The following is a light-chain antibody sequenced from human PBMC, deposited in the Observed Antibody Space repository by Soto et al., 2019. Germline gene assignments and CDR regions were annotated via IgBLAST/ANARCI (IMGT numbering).Light chain of an antibody. CDR2: EAS. CDR1: KIVCNY. Sequence: EIVLTQSPATLSLSPGERATLSCRASKIVCNYLAWYHQKPGQAPRLLIYEASNRASGIPARFSGSGSGTDFTLTISRLEPEDFAVYYCQQRSYWLSFGGGTKVEIK. CDR3: QQRSYWLS. V-gene: IGKV3-11*01. J-gene: IGKJ4*01.